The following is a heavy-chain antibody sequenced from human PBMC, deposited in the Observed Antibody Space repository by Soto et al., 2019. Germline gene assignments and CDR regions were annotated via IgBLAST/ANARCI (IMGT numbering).Heavy chain of an antibody. CDR2: IYYSGST. CDR1: GGSISSGGYY. J-gene: IGHJ5*02. V-gene: IGHV4-31*03. Sequence: TLSLTCTVSGGSISSGGYYWSWIRQHPGKGLEWIGYIYYSGSTYYNPSLKSRVTISVDTSKNQFSLKLSSVTAADTAVYYCARVTDYYDSSGYYYPWFDPWGQGTLVTISS. CDR3: ARVTDYYDSSGYYYPWFDP. D-gene: IGHD3-22*01.